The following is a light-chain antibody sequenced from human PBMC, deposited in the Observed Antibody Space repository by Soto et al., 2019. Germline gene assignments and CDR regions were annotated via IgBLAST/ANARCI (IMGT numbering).Light chain of an antibody. Sequence: DIQMTQSPSSLSASVGDRVTITCRASQSISSLLNWYQQKPGKAPRLLIYAASSLQSGVPSRFSASGSGTDFTLTNSSLQPEDFATYYCQQSYSTPETFGQGTKVEIK. CDR3: QQSYSTPET. V-gene: IGKV1-39*01. CDR2: AAS. CDR1: QSISSL. J-gene: IGKJ1*01.